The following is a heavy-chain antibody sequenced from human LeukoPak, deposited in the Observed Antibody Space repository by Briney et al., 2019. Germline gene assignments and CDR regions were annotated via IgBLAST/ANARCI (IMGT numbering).Heavy chain of an antibody. Sequence: SVKVSCKASGYTFTGYYMHWVRQAPGQGLEWMGGIIPIFGTANYAQKFQGRVTITADESTSTAYMELSSLRSEDTAVYYCARALVLRFLEWLLIDAFDIWGQGTMVTVSS. CDR3: ARALVLRFLEWLLIDAFDI. J-gene: IGHJ3*02. CDR1: GYTFTGYY. CDR2: IIPIFGTA. V-gene: IGHV1-69*13. D-gene: IGHD3-3*01.